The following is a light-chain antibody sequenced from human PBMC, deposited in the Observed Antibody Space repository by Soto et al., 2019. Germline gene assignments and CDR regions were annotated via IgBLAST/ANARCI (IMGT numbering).Light chain of an antibody. Sequence: QSVLTQPPSVSEAPRQRVTISCSGSSSNIGNNAVNWYQQVPGQAPKIVIYYDDLLTSGVSDRFSGSKSGTSASLAISALQSDDEADYYCAAWDDSLNAYVFGTGTKLTVL. V-gene: IGLV1-36*01. CDR3: AAWDDSLNAYV. J-gene: IGLJ1*01. CDR2: YDD. CDR1: SSNIGNNA.